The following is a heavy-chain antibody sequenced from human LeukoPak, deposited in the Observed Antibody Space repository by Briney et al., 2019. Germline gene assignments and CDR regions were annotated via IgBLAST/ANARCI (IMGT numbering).Heavy chain of an antibody. CDR1: GFTFSSYA. CDR2: ISGSGGST. CDR3: AIHYYDSSGHLDS. V-gene: IGHV3-23*01. Sequence: GGSLRLSCAASGFTFSSYAMSWVRQAPGKGLEWVSAISGSGGSTYYADSMKGRFTISRDNSKNSLYLQMNTLRAEDTAVYYCAIHYYDSSGHLDSWGQGTPVTVSS. D-gene: IGHD3-22*01. J-gene: IGHJ4*02.